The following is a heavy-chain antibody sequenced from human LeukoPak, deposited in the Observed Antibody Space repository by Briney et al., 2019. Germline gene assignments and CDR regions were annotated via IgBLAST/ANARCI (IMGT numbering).Heavy chain of an antibody. J-gene: IGHJ4*02. CDR2: IYYSGST. Sequence: SETLSLTCTVSGGSISSSSYYWSWIRQPPGKGLEWIGYIYYSGSTNYNPSLKSRVTISVDTSKNQFSLRLSSVTAADTAVYYCARVTGYMIEDYFDYWGQGTLVTVSS. CDR3: ARVTGYMIEDYFDY. D-gene: IGHD3-22*01. CDR1: GGSISSSSYY. V-gene: IGHV4-61*01.